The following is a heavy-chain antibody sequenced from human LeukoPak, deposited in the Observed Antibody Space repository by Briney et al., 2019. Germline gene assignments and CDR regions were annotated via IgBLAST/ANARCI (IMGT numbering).Heavy chain of an antibody. CDR2: IKQDGSEK. D-gene: IGHD3-3*01. CDR1: GFTFSSYW. V-gene: IGHV3-7*01. CDR3: ARDSSHYDFRSGYYMYFDY. J-gene: IGHJ4*02. Sequence: GGSLRLSCAASGFTFSSYWMSWVRQAPGKGLEWVANIKQDGSEKYYVDSVKGRFTISRDNAKNSLYLQMNSLRAEDTAVYYCARDSSHYDFRSGYYMYFDYWGQGTLVTVSS.